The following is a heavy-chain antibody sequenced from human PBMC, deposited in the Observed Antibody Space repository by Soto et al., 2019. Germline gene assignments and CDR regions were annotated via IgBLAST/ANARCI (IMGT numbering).Heavy chain of an antibody. Sequence: GGSLRLSCAVSGFTFSSYAMTWVRQAPGKGLEWVSSISGSGLTTYYADSVKGRFAISRDNAKNTLYLQINSLRAEDTAVYYCAKDHALYSGYDYYYGMDVWGPGTTVTVSS. J-gene: IGHJ6*02. CDR1: GFTFSSYA. D-gene: IGHD5-12*01. CDR2: ISGSGLTT. V-gene: IGHV3-23*01. CDR3: AKDHALYSGYDYYYGMDV.